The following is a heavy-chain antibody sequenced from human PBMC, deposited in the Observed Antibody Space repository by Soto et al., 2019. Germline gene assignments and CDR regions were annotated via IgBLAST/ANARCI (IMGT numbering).Heavy chain of an antibody. CDR2: IRSKAYGGTT. Sequence: PAGSLGLGCAACGFSFWIYAMGLVRQAPGKGLECLGFIRSKAYGGTTEYAASVKGRFTISRDDSKSIAYLQMNSLKTEDTAVYYCTSFGVVITTYYYYGMDVWGQGTTVTV. D-gene: IGHD3-3*01. J-gene: IGHJ6*02. CDR1: GFSFWIYA. CDR3: TSFGVVITTYYYYGMDV. V-gene: IGHV3-49*04.